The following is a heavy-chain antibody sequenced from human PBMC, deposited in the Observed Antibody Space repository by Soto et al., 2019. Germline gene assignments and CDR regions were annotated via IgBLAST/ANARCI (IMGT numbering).Heavy chain of an antibody. CDR2: IYYSGST. CDR3: AREHSSSPTSRYGMDA. Sequence: SETLSLTCTVSGGSISSYYWSWIRQPPGKGLEWIGYIYYSGSTNYNPSLKSRVTISVDTSKNQFSLKLSSVTAADTAVYYCAREHSSSPTSRYGMDAWGQGTTVTVSS. CDR1: GGSISSYY. J-gene: IGHJ6*02. V-gene: IGHV4-59*01. D-gene: IGHD6-13*01.